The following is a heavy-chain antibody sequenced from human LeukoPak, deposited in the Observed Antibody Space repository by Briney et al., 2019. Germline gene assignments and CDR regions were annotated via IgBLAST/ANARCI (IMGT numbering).Heavy chain of an antibody. CDR3: AKGGGNPYYYYYYMDV. D-gene: IGHD2-15*01. CDR1: GFTFSSYV. CDR2: IWYDGSNK. J-gene: IGHJ6*03. Sequence: GGSLRLSCAASGFTFSSYVMHWVRQAPGKGLEWVAVIWYDGSNKYYADSVKGRFTISRDNSKNTLYLQMNSLRAEDTAVYYCAKGGGNPYYYYYYMDVWGKGTTVTVSS. V-gene: IGHV3-33*06.